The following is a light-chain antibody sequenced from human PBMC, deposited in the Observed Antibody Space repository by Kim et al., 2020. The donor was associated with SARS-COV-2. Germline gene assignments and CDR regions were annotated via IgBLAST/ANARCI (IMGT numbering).Light chain of an antibody. Sequence: GQSVTTSCTGTSSDVGGYSYVSWYQQHPGKAPKLMIYEVTKRPSGVPDRFSGSKSGNTASLTVSGLQTEDEADYYCCSYAGSDNYVFGTGTKVTVL. CDR3: CSYAGSDNYV. V-gene: IGLV2-8*01. J-gene: IGLJ1*01. CDR1: SSDVGGYSY. CDR2: EVT.